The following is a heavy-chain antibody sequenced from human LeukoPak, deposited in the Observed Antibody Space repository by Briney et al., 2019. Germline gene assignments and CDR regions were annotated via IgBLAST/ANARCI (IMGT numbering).Heavy chain of an antibody. Sequence: GGALRLSCAASGFTFSSYAMSWVRQAPGKGLEWVSAISGSGRSTYYADSVKGRFTISRDNSKNTLYLQMNSLRAEDTAVYYCAKDPSIVVVPAAKFDYWGQGTLVTVSS. V-gene: IGHV3-23*01. D-gene: IGHD2-2*01. CDR3: AKDPSIVVVPAAKFDY. CDR1: GFTFSSYA. CDR2: ISGSGRST. J-gene: IGHJ4*02.